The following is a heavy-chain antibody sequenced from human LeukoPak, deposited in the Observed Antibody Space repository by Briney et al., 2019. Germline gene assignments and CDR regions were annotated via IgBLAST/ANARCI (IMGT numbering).Heavy chain of an antibody. CDR3: ARHPINYDRSADAFDI. Sequence: PSETLSLTCTVSGGSISSYYWSWIRQPPGKRLEWIGYIYYSGSTNYNPSLKSRVTISVDTSKNQFPLKLSSVTAADTAVYYCARHPINYDRSADAFDIWGQGTMVTVSS. J-gene: IGHJ3*02. CDR1: GGSISSYY. D-gene: IGHD3-22*01. CDR2: IYYSGST. V-gene: IGHV4-59*08.